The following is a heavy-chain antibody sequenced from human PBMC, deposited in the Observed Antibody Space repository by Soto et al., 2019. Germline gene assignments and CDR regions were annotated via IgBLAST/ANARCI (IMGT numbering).Heavy chain of an antibody. CDR2: ISSSSSTI. D-gene: IGHD6-25*01. V-gene: IGHV3-48*02. CDR3: ARESAALNWFDP. CDR1: GFTFSSYS. Sequence: EVQLVESGGGLVQPGGSLRLSCAASGFTFSSYSMNWVRQAPGKGLEWVSYISSSSSTIYYADSVKGRFTISRDNAKNSMFLQMNSLRDEVMAVYYCARESAALNWFDPWGQGTLVTVSS. J-gene: IGHJ5*02.